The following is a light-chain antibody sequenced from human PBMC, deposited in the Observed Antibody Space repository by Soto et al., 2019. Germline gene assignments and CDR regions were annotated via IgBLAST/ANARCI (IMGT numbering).Light chain of an antibody. Sequence: QSVLTQPPSASGTPGQRVTISCSGSSSNIGTNYVYWYQQLPGTAPKLLIYRNYQRPSGVPDRFSASKSGTSASLAISGLRSEDEADYYCAAWDDSLSAVLFGGGTKLTVL. CDR1: SSNIGTNY. CDR3: AAWDDSLSAVL. CDR2: RNY. J-gene: IGLJ3*02. V-gene: IGLV1-47*01.